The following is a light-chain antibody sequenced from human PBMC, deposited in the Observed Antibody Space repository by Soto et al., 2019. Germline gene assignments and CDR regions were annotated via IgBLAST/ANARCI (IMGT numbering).Light chain of an antibody. CDR2: STN. V-gene: IGLV1-44*01. CDR3: AAWDASLNAVI. J-gene: IGLJ2*01. Sequence: QSVLTQPPSASATPGQRVTISCCGSSSNIGSNAVHWYQQLPGTAPKLLIYSTNQRPSGVPDQFSGSKSATSASLAISGLRSEDEADYYCAAWDASLNAVIFGGGTQLTVL. CDR1: SSNIGSNA.